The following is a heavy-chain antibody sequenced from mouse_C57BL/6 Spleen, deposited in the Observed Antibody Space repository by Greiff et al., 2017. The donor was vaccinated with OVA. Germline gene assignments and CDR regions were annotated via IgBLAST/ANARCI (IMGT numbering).Heavy chain of an antibody. Sequence: QVQLKQSGAELAKPGASVKLSCKASGYTFTSYWMHWVKQRPGQGLEWIGYINPSSGYTKYNQKFKDKATLTADKSSSTAYMQLSSLTYEDSAVYYCAREKAQLAYYFDYWGQGTTLTVSS. V-gene: IGHV1-7*01. D-gene: IGHD4-1*02. CDR2: INPSSGYT. CDR3: AREKAQLAYYFDY. J-gene: IGHJ2*01. CDR1: GYTFTSYW.